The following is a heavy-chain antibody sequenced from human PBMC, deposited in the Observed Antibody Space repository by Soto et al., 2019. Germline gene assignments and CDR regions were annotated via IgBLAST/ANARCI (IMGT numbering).Heavy chain of an antibody. CDR1: ECRIRDYG. CDR2: IKQDESDK. V-gene: IGHV3-7*03. J-gene: IGHJ5*02. Sequence: PGGSLRLSCTVAECRIRDYGRSWVSKAQGKGLEWVANIKQDESDKYYVDSVKGRFTISRDNAKNALYLQMNSLRVEDTAVYYCAAYCYTMTCTHFHGYSWGQGTLVTVSS. D-gene: IGHD3-16*02. CDR3: AAYCYTMTCTHFHGYS.